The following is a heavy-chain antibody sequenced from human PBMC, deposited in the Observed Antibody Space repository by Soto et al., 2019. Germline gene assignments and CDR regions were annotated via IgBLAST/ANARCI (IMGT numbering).Heavy chain of an antibody. CDR2: ISSSSSYI. CDR1: GFTFSSYS. Sequence: GGSLRLSCAASGFTFSSYSMNWVRQAPGKGLEWVSSISSSSSYIYYADSVKGRFTISRDNAKNSLYLQMNSLRAEDTAVYYCARDGRSKRLPADYDYWGQGTLVTVSS. D-gene: IGHD5-12*01. J-gene: IGHJ4*02. V-gene: IGHV3-21*01. CDR3: ARDGRSKRLPADYDY.